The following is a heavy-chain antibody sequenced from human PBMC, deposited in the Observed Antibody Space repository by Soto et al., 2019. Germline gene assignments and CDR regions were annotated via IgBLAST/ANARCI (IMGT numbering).Heavy chain of an antibody. Sequence: PGGSLRLSCAASGFTFSSYAMHWVRQAPGKGLERVAVISYDGSNKYYADSVKGRFTISRDNSKNTLYLQMNSLRAEDTAVYYCARDRAAAGKHGDYYYYGMDVWGQGTTVTVSS. V-gene: IGHV3-30-3*01. CDR1: GFTFSSYA. D-gene: IGHD6-13*01. CDR2: ISYDGSNK. J-gene: IGHJ6*02. CDR3: ARDRAAAGKHGDYYYYGMDV.